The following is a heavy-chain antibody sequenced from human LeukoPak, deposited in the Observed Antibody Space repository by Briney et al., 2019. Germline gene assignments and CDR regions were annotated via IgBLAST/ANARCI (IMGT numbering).Heavy chain of an antibody. CDR1: GGSISSYY. CDR2: IYYSGST. Sequence: SETLSLTCTVSGGSISSYYWSWIRQPPGKGLEWIGYIYYSGSTNYNPSLKSRVTISVDTSKNQFSLKLSSVTAADTAVYYCARDRGGARDLDYWGQGTLVTVSS. D-gene: IGHD1-26*01. CDR3: ARDRGGARDLDY. V-gene: IGHV4-59*01. J-gene: IGHJ4*02.